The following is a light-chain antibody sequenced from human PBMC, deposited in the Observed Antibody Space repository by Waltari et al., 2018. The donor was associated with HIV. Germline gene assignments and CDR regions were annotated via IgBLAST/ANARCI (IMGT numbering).Light chain of an antibody. CDR1: RTILFDSNNKNY. CDR3: QQYFSTPPT. V-gene: IGKV4-1*01. CDR2: WAS. Sequence: DIVMTQSPDSLPVSLGERATINCKSSRTILFDSNNKNYLAWYQQKPGQPPKVLIYWASTRESGGPDRFSVSGSGTDFTVPISRLQPEDVAVYYCQQYFSTPPTFGQGTRVGI. J-gene: IGKJ1*01.